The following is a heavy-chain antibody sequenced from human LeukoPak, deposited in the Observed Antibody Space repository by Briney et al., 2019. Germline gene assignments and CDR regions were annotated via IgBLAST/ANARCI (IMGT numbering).Heavy chain of an antibody. J-gene: IGHJ4*02. CDR1: GGTFSSYA. CDR3: ARDGYYYDSSGYYTI. CDR2: IIPIFGTA. D-gene: IGHD3-22*01. Sequence: ASVKVSCKASGGTFSSYAISWVRQAPGQGLEWMGGIIPIFGTANYAQKFQGRVTITADESTSTAYMELSSLRSEDTAVYYCARDGYYYDSSGYYTIWGQGPLVTFSS. V-gene: IGHV1-69*13.